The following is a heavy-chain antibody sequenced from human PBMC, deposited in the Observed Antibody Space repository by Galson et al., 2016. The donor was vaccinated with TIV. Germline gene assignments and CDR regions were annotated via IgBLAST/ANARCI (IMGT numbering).Heavy chain of an antibody. CDR1: GYIFTSWY. CDR2: VSTSGGTT. J-gene: IGHJ4*02. D-gene: IGHD5-18*01. CDR3: ARGPGYTYGYIFDY. V-gene: IGHV1-46*01. Sequence: SVKVSCKASGYIFTSWYMHWVRQAPGQGLEWVGIVSTSGGTTSYAQKFQGRVAMTSYTSTSTVYMELNSLKSEDTAVYYCARGPGYTYGYIFDYWGQGTPVTVAS.